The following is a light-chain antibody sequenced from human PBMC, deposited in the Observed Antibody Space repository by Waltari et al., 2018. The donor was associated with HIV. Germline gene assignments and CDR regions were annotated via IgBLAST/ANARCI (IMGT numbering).Light chain of an antibody. CDR2: AAS. CDR1: QVISNY. J-gene: IGKJ1*01. V-gene: IGKV1-27*01. CDR3: QKYGSAPWT. Sequence: DIQMTQSPSSLSASVGDRLPITCRASQVISNYLAWYQQAPGKVPKLLISAASTLQSGVPSRFSGSGSGTDFILTISSLQPEDVGTYYCQKYGSAPWTFGQGTKVAIK.